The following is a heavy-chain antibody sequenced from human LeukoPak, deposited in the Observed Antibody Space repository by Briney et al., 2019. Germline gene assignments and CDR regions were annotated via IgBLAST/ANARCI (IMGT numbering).Heavy chain of an antibody. Sequence: PGGSLRLSCAGSGFIFSNGWMSWVRLAPGKGLEWVGRIKSWTTGGTIDYAAPVKGRFTISRDDSKNSFYLQMNSLRTEDTAVYYCATGSPMLDYWGQGTLVTVSS. CDR1: GFIFSNGW. J-gene: IGHJ4*02. V-gene: IGHV3-15*01. CDR3: ATGSPMLDY. CDR2: IKSWTTGGTI.